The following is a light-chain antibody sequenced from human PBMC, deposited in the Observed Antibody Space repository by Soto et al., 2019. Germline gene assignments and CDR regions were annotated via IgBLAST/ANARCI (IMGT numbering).Light chain of an antibody. V-gene: IGKV3-11*01. CDR1: QSVSSY. Sequence: ESVLTQSPATLSVSPGERATLSCRASQSVSSYLAWYQQKPGQAPRLLIYDASNRATGIPARFSGSGSGTDFTLTISSLEPEDFAVYYCQQYYTTPQTFGQGTKLEIK. J-gene: IGKJ2*01. CDR3: QQYYTTPQT. CDR2: DAS.